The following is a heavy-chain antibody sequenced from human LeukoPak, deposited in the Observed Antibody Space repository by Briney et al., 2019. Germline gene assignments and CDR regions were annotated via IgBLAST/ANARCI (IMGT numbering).Heavy chain of an antibody. CDR3: AKDPNGDYIGTFDI. D-gene: IGHD4-17*01. Sequence: GGSLRLPCAASGIIISEFGMSWVRQAPGKGLEWVATVLGSGVPTYYAESVQGRFTISRDNSKNTLYLQMSSLRAEDTAKYYCAKDPNGDYIGTFDIWGQGTMVIVS. V-gene: IGHV3-23*01. CDR1: GIIISEFG. J-gene: IGHJ3*02. CDR2: VLGSGVPT.